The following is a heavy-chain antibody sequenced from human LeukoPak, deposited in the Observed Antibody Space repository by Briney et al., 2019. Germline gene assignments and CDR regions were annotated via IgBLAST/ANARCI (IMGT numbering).Heavy chain of an antibody. CDR2: INPSGGST. CDR3: ARNPCSGGSCYYSYH. V-gene: IGHV1-46*01. D-gene: IGHD2-15*01. CDR1: GYTFTSYY. Sequence: ASVKVSCKASGYTFTSYYMHWVRQAPGQGLEWMGIINPSGGSTSYAQKFQGRVTMTRDTSTSTVYMELSSLRSEDTAVYYCARNPCSGGSCYYSYHWGQGTLVTVSS. J-gene: IGHJ5*02.